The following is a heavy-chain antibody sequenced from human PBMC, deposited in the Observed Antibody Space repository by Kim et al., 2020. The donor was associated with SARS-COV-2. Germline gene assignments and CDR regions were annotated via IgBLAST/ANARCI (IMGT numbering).Heavy chain of an antibody. D-gene: IGHD1-26*01. CDR3: GRGGGATDY. Sequence: EKYFAGSVKGRFTMSRDNGKNSLSLQMNSLRAEDTAVYYCGRGGGATDYWGQGTLVTVSS. CDR2: EK. V-gene: IGHV3-7*01. J-gene: IGHJ4*02.